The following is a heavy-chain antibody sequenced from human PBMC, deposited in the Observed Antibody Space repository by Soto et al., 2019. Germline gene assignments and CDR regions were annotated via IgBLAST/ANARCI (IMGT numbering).Heavy chain of an antibody. D-gene: IGHD2-2*01. Sequence: QVQLVQSGAEVKKPGASVKVSCKASGYTFTSYGISWVRQAPGQGLEWMGWISAYNGNTNYAQKLQGRVNMTTDTSTSTAYMELRSLRSDDTAVYYCARGYCSSTSCPPPDYYYYYMDVWGKGTTVTVSS. V-gene: IGHV1-18*01. J-gene: IGHJ6*03. CDR2: ISAYNGNT. CDR3: ARGYCSSTSCPPPDYYYYYMDV. CDR1: GYTFTSYG.